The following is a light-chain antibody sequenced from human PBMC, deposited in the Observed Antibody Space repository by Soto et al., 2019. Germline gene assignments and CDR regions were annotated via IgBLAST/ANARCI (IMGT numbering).Light chain of an antibody. CDR1: SSDVGTYNL. Sequence: QPVLTQPASVSGSPGQSITISCTGTSSDVGTYNLVSWYQQHPGKAPKVMIYGVSKRPSGVSDRFSGSKSGNTASLTLSGLQAEDEADYYCCSYAGSYTWVFGGGTKLTVL. V-gene: IGLV2-23*02. J-gene: IGLJ3*02. CDR2: GVS. CDR3: CSYAGSYTWV.